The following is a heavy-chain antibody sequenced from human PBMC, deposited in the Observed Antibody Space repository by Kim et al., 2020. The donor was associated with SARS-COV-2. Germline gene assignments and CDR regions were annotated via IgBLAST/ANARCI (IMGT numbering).Heavy chain of an antibody. CDR1: GYTFTGYY. CDR2: INPNSGGT. CDR3: ARVEYYYGSGSYFWFDP. V-gene: IGHV1-2*02. D-gene: IGHD3-10*01. J-gene: IGHJ5*02. Sequence: ASVKVSCKASGYTFTGYYMHWVRQAPGQGLEWMGWINPNSGGTNYAQKFQGRVTMTRDTSISTAYMELSRLRSDDTAVYYCARVEYYYGSGSYFWFDPWGQGTLVTVSS.